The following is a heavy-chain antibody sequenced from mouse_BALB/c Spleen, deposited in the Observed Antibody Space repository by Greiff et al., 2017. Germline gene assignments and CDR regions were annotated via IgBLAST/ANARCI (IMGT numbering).Heavy chain of an antibody. J-gene: IGHJ4*01. Sequence: QVQLKESGAELVRPGVSVKISCKGSGYTFTDYAMHWVKQSHAKSLEWIGVISTYYGDASYNQKFKGKATMTVDKSSSTAYMELARLTSEDSAIYYCARSTMITTQRHYYAMDYWGQGTSVTVSS. V-gene: IGHV1S137*01. D-gene: IGHD2-4*01. CDR1: GYTFTDYA. CDR3: ARSTMITTQRHYYAMDY. CDR2: ISTYYGDA.